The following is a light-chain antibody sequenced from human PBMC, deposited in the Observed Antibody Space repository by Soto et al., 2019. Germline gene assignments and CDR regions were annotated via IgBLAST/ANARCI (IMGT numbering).Light chain of an antibody. CDR2: AAS. CDR1: QGISSY. J-gene: IGKJ3*01. V-gene: IGKV1-9*01. CDR3: QQLNSYPLT. Sequence: DIQLTQSPSFLSASVVDRVTITCRASQGISSYLAWYQQKPGKAPKLLIYAASTLQSGVPSRFSGSGSGTEFTLTISGLQPDDFATYYCQQLNSYPLTFGPGTKVDIK.